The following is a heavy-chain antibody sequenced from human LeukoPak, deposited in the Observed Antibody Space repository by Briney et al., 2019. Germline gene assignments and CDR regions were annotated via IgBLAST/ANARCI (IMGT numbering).Heavy chain of an antibody. CDR1: GFVFSRDN. Sequence: GGSLRLSCIASGFVFSRDNMNWVRQAPGKGLEWVAHISETIYYADSVQGRFTISRDNAKNSLYLQMSNLRVDDTAMYYCVREVGRPKTFYFDSWGRETPVTVSS. CDR2: ISETI. CDR3: VREVGRPKTFYFDS. V-gene: IGHV3-48*04. J-gene: IGHJ4*02. D-gene: IGHD3-16*01.